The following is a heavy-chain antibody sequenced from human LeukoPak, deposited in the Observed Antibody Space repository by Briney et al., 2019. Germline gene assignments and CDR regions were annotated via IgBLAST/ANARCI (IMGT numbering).Heavy chain of an antibody. D-gene: IGHD3-22*01. V-gene: IGHV3-48*04. J-gene: IGHJ4*02. CDR1: GFTFINAW. CDR2: ISSSGRTI. CDR3: ARDSDSSGSFDY. Sequence: GGSLRLSCAASGFTFINAWMNWVRQAPGKGLEWVSYISSSGRTIYYADSVKGRFTISRDNAKNSLYLQMNILRAEDTAVYYCARDSDSSGSFDYWGQGTLVTVSS.